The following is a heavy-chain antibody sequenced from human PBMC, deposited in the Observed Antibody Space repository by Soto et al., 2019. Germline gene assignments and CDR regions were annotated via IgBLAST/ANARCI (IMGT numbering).Heavy chain of an antibody. J-gene: IGHJ3*01. CDR1: GFAVSSKY. V-gene: IGHV3-53*01. D-gene: IGHD3-3*01. Sequence: GGSLRLSCAASGFAVSSKYMTWVRQAPGKGLEWVSVIYGGSDTYYVDSVKGRFTISRDNAKNSLSLQMNSLRAEDTALYYCATDLNWSGTWGQGTMVTVSS. CDR2: IYGGSDT. CDR3: ATDLNWSGT.